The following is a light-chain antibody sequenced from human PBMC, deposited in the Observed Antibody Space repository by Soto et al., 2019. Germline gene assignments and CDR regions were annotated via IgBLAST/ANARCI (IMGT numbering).Light chain of an antibody. V-gene: IGLV2-14*01. CDR2: EVS. Sequence: QSVLTQPASVCGSPGQSISISCTGTSSDVGGYNYVSWYQQHPGKAPKLMLYEVSNRPSGVSNLFSGSKSGNTASLTISGLQAEDEADYYCSSYTSSSTKVFGTGTKLTVL. CDR3: SSYTSSSTKV. CDR1: SSDVGGYNY. J-gene: IGLJ1*01.